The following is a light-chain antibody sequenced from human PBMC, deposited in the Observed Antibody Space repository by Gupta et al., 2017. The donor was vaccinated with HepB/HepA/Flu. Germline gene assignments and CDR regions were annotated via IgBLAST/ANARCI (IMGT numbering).Light chain of an antibody. V-gene: IGKV3-11*01. Sequence: DIVSTQSLATLSMSRGDRATLSCRASQSVSSYLAWYQQKPGQAPRLLIYDASNRATGIPARFSGSGSGTDFTLTISSLEPEDFAVYYCQQRSNWPLTFGGGTKVEIK. CDR2: DAS. CDR3: QQRSNWPLT. J-gene: IGKJ4*01. CDR1: QSVSSY.